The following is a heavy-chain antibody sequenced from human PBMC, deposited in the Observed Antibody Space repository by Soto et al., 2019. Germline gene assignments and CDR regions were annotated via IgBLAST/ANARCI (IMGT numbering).Heavy chain of an antibody. D-gene: IGHD5-12*01. V-gene: IGHV1-18*04. CDR2: IGEYNGHT. CDR1: GYTFTSYG. Sequence: ASVKVSCKGSGYTFTSYGINWVRQAPGQGLEWMGWIGEYNGHTAYGKKFQGRVTMTIDTSTSTAYMELRSLRSDDTAVYYCARGKWLRPHYYYDMDVWGQGTTVTVSS. CDR3: ARGKWLRPHYYYDMDV. J-gene: IGHJ6*02.